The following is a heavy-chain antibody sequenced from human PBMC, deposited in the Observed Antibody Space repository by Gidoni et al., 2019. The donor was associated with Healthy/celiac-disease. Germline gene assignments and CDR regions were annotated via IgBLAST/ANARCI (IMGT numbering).Heavy chain of an antibody. J-gene: IGHJ4*02. D-gene: IGHD2-2*01. Sequence: QVQLVESGGGVVQPGRSLRRSCAASGFTFSSYGMHWVRQAPGKGLEWVAVISYEGSNKYYADSVKGRFTISRDNSKNTLYLQMNSLRAEDTAVYYCAKSDASVVVPAAADYWGQGTLVTVSS. CDR1: GFTFSSYG. V-gene: IGHV3-30*18. CDR2: ISYEGSNK. CDR3: AKSDASVVVPAAADY.